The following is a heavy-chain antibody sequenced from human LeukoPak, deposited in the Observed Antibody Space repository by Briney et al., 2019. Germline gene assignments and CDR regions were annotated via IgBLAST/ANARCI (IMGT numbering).Heavy chain of an antibody. CDR1: GDSIRSYW. D-gene: IGHD1-26*01. CDR2: IYATGST. J-gene: IGHJ4*02. Sequence: SETLSLTCDVSGDSIRSYWWGWVRQPAVKGLEWIWRIYATGSTKFNPSLKSRLTMSMDTSTNQFSLKLTSVTAADTAVYFCARQGYTASYYFLDSWSQGTLVTVSS. V-gene: IGHV4-4*07. CDR3: ARQGYTASYYFLDS.